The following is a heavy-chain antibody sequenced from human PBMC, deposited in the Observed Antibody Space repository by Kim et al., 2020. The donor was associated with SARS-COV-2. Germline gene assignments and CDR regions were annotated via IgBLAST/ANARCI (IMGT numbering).Heavy chain of an antibody. Sequence: GGSLRLSCAASGFTFSDYYMSWIRQAPGKGLEWVSYISSSSSYTNYADSVKGRFTISRDNAKNSLYLQMNSLRAEDTAVYYCARDSSIVVVPAAISDDGAFDIWGQGTMVTVSS. D-gene: IGHD2-2*01. CDR2: ISSSSSYT. J-gene: IGHJ3*02. V-gene: IGHV3-11*06. CDR1: GFTFSDYY. CDR3: ARDSSIVVVPAAISDDGAFDI.